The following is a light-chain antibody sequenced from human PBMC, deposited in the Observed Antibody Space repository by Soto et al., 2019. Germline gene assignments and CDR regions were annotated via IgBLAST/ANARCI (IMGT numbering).Light chain of an antibody. J-gene: IGKJ4*01. CDR2: KAS. V-gene: IGKV1-5*03. CDR3: QKYNSAPLT. CDR1: QSISSW. Sequence: DIPMTQSPSTLSASVGDRVTITCRASQSISSWLAWYQQKPGKAPKLLIYKASSLESGVPSRFSGSGSGTEFTLTISSLQPDDFATYYCQKYNSAPLTFGGGTKVEIK.